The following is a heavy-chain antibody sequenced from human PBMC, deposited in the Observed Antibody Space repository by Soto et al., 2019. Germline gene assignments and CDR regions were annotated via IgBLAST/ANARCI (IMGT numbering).Heavy chain of an antibody. Sequence: PGGSLRLSCAASGFTFSSYSMNWVRQAPGKGLEWVSSISSSSSYIYYADSVKGRFTVSRDNAKNTLYLQMHNLRAEDTAMYYCASWGHIVPVSPTDFDHWGEGTLVTVSS. V-gene: IGHV3-21*01. D-gene: IGHD2-21*01. J-gene: IGHJ4*02. CDR2: ISSSSSYI. CDR3: ASWGHIVPVSPTDFDH. CDR1: GFTFSSYS.